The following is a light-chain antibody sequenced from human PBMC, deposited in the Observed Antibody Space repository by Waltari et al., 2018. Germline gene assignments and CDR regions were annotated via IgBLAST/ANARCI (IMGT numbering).Light chain of an antibody. Sequence: EIVMTRSPATLSVSPGESATLSCRASQSISRDLAWYQQKPGQAPRLLISGASTRATGISGRFSGSGSGTDFTLTITSLQSEDFAVYYCQQYNDWPLTFGGGTKVEIK. CDR1: QSISRD. CDR3: QQYNDWPLT. J-gene: IGKJ4*01. CDR2: GAS. V-gene: IGKV3-15*01.